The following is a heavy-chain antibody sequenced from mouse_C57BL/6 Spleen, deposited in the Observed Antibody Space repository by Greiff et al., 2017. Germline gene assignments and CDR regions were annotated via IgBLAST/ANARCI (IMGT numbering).Heavy chain of an antibody. CDR1: GFSFNTYA. J-gene: IGHJ4*01. CDR3: VRDGYYVRGYAMDD. Sequence: EVQRVESGGGLVQPKGSLKLSCAASGFSFNTYAMNWVRQAPGKGLEWVARIRSKSNNYATYYADSVKDRFTISRDDSESMLYLQMNNLKTEDTAMYYCVRDGYYVRGYAMDDWGQGTSVTVSS. V-gene: IGHV10-1*01. CDR2: IRSKSNNYAT. D-gene: IGHD1-1*01.